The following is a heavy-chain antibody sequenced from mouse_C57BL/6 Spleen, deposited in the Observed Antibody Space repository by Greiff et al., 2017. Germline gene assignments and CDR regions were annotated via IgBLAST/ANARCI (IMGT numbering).Heavy chain of an antibody. D-gene: IGHD1-1*01. CDR3: ARESLYYYGSSYPYFDY. CDR2: ISYDGSN. Sequence: EVKLMESGPGLVKPSQSLSLTCSVTGYSITSGYYWNWIRQFPGNKLEWMGYISYDGSNNYNPSLKNRISITRDTSKNQFFLKLNSVTTEDTATYYCARESLYYYGSSYPYFDYWGQGTTLTVSS. V-gene: IGHV3-6*01. J-gene: IGHJ2*01. CDR1: GYSITSGYY.